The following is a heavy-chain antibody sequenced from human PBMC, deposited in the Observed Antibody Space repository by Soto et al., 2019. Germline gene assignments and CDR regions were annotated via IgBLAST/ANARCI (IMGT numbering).Heavy chain of an antibody. CDR2: ISSNGDST. Sequence: GGSLRLSCSASGFTFSSYAMHWVRQAPGKGLEYVSAISSNGDSTYYADSVKGRFTISRDNSKNTLYLQMSSLRAEDTAVYYCVKGRYYYDSSGYRAWFDPWGQGTLVTVS. V-gene: IGHV3-64D*06. D-gene: IGHD3-22*01. J-gene: IGHJ5*02. CDR3: VKGRYYYDSSGYRAWFDP. CDR1: GFTFSSYA.